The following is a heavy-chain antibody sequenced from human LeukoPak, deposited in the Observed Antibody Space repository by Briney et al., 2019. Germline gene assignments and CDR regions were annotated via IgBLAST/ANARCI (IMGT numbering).Heavy chain of an antibody. Sequence: GGSLRLSCVISGFTFTSYDFNWVRQAPGKGLEWVSYISNGGGTIYYADPVKGRFTISRDNAKNSVFLQMNTMRAEDTAVYYCVRDSYMFGSDCWGQGTLVTVSS. CDR2: ISNGGGTI. CDR1: GFTFTSYD. J-gene: IGHJ4*02. D-gene: IGHD3-10*02. CDR3: VRDSYMFGSDC. V-gene: IGHV3-48*03.